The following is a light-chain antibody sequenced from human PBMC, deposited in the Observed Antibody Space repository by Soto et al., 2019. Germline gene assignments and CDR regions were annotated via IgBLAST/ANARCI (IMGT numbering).Light chain of an antibody. CDR3: QQYGSSPRT. J-gene: IGKJ1*01. CDR1: QSISNNQ. V-gene: IGKV3-20*01. Sequence: EIVLTQSPGTLSLSPGERATLSCRASQSISNNQLAWYQQKAGQAPRLLVFGASSRATGIPDRFSGSGSGTDFTLTISRLEPEYVAVYYCQQYGSSPRTFAQGTKVDIK. CDR2: GAS.